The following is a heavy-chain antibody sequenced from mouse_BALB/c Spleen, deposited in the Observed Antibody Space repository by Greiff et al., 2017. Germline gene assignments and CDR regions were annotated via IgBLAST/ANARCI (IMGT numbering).Heavy chain of an antibody. D-gene: IGHD6-1*01. V-gene: IGHV3-2*02. CDR2: ISYSGST. CDR1: GYSITSDYA. CDR3: AREGDHIALGAMDY. J-gene: IGHJ4*01. Sequence: EVKLMESGPGLVKPSQSLSLTCTVTGYSITSDYAWNWIRQFPGNKLEWMGYISYSGSTSYNPSLKSRISITRDTSKNQFFLQLNSVTTEDTATYYCAREGDHIALGAMDYWGQGTSVTVSS.